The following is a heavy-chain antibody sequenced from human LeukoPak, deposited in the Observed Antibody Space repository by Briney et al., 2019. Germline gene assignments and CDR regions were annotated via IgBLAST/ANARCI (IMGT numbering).Heavy chain of an antibody. Sequence: SETLSLTCTVSGGSISNYYWSWTRQPAGKGLEYIGRIYASGSTDYSPSLKSRLTMSLDTSKNQFSLKLTSVTAADTAIYYCARRTSGWSHFDYWGKGTLVTVSS. V-gene: IGHV4-4*07. J-gene: IGHJ4*02. CDR2: IYASGST. CDR3: ARRTSGWSHFDY. D-gene: IGHD6-19*01. CDR1: GGSISNYY.